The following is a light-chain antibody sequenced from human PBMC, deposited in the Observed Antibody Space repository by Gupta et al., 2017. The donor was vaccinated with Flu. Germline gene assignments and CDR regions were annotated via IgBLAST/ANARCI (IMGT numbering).Light chain of an antibody. Sequence: SAALTQPPSVSVSPGQTARTTCSGDAFPRQYASWYQQRPDHAPILLLYKDTERPAGIPGRFSASSSGTTVTLTISGGEAEDEADYYHHSTGNGDAWVFGGGTKLTVL. CDR2: KDT. V-gene: IGLV3-25*03. CDR1: AFPRQY. CDR3: HSTGNGDAWV. J-gene: IGLJ3*02.